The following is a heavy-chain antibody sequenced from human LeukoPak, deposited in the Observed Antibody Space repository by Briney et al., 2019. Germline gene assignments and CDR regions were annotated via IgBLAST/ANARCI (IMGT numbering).Heavy chain of an antibody. CDR3: VRDRELTY. Sequence: PSETLSLTCTVSDGSISIYYWSWIRQPPGKGLEWIGYVYSSGNTNYSPSLKGRAIISADTSKNQFSLKLTSVTAAGTVVYYCVRDRELTYWGQGILVTVSS. V-gene: IGHV4-4*08. D-gene: IGHD3-10*01. CDR1: DGSISIYY. CDR2: VYSSGNT. J-gene: IGHJ4*02.